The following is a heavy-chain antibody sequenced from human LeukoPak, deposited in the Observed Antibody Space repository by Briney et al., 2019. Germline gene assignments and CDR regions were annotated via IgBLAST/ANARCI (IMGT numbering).Heavy chain of an antibody. D-gene: IGHD4-17*01. CDR3: SRDPNGDYVGAFDFQR. CDR2: IRGSGGGT. V-gene: IGHV3-23*01. J-gene: IGHJ1*01. Sequence: GGSLRLSCAVSGVTFSSYAMTWVRQAPGRGLEWVSSIRGSGGGTDYADSVRGRFTISRDNSKNTLYLQMNSLRAEDTAIYYCSRDPNGDYVGAFDFQRWGQGTLVTVSS. CDR1: GVTFSSYA.